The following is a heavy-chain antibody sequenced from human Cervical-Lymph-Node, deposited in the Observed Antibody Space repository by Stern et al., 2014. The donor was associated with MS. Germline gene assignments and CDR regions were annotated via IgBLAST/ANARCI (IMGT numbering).Heavy chain of an antibody. CDR3: ARDLTGYEGFDL. V-gene: IGHV1-2*06. CDR1: GYNFNDYY. J-gene: IGHJ3*01. D-gene: IGHD1-20*01. Sequence: QLVQSGAEVKKPGTSVKVSCKASGYNFNDYYIHWVRQAPGQGLEWMGRINPDGGGTTYAQKFQGRVTMTRDTSISTVYLELIRLTSDDTAVYYCARDLTGYEGFDLWGQGTMVIVSS. CDR2: INPDGGGT.